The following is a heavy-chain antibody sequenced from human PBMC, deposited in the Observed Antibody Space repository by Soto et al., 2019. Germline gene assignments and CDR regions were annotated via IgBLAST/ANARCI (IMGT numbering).Heavy chain of an antibody. CDR3: AGGREYSGYIWFDP. V-gene: IGHV4-59*08. D-gene: IGHD5-12*01. J-gene: IGHJ5*02. CDR1: GGSISSYY. Sequence: QLQLQESGPGLVKPSETLSLTCTVSGGSISSYYWSWIRQPPGKGLEWIGYIYYSGSTNYNTSHKSRVTISVDTSKNQFSLKLSSVTAADTAVYYCAGGREYSGYIWFDPWGQGTLATVS. CDR2: IYYSGST.